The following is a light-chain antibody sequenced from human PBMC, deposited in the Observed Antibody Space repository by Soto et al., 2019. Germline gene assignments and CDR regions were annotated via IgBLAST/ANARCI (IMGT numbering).Light chain of an antibody. CDR1: SSDLGSYNV. V-gene: IGLV2-23*01. J-gene: IGLJ2*01. Sequence: QSALTQPASVSGSPGQSITISCIGTSSDLGSYNVVSWYQQHPGKAPKLMIYEGTKRPSGISNRFSGSTSGNTASLTISGLQAEDEGDYHCCSFVGPYVVFVGGTKLTVL. CDR2: EGT. CDR3: CSFVGPYVV.